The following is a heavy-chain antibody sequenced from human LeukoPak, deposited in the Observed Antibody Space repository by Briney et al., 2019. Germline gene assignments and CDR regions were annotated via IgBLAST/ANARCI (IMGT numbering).Heavy chain of an antibody. J-gene: IGHJ4*02. CDR2: ISAYNGNT. V-gene: IGHV1-18*01. Sequence: ASVKVSCKASGYTFTSYGISWVRQPPGQGREWMGWISAYNGNTNYAQKLQGRVTMTTDTSTSTAYMELRSLRSDDTAVYYCARTHSSGWVFDYWGQGTLVTVSS. CDR1: GYTFTSYG. D-gene: IGHD6-19*01. CDR3: ARTHSSGWVFDY.